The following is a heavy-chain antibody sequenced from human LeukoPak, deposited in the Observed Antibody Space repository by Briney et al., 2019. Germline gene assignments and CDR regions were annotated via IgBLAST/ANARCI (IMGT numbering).Heavy chain of an antibody. D-gene: IGHD6-13*01. CDR2: ISYDGSNK. CDR3: ARSYSSSWYVAFDI. V-gene: IGHV3-30*01. Sequence: GGSLRLSCAASGFTFGSYAMHWVRQAPGKGLEWVAVISYDGSNKYYADSVKGRFTISRDNSKNTLYLQMNSLRAEDTAVYYCARSYSSSWYVAFDIWGQGTMVTVSS. J-gene: IGHJ3*02. CDR1: GFTFGSYA.